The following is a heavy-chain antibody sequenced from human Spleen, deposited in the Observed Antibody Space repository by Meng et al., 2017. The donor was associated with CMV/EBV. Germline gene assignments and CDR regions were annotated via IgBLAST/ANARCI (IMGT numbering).Heavy chain of an antibody. J-gene: IGHJ5*02. CDR3: ARTRRSNWNAIGFDP. V-gene: IGHV4-34*01. D-gene: IGHD1-20*01. Sequence: YGGSFSDYYWNWIRQPPGKGLEWIGEIYHSGSTNYNPSLKSRVTISVDKSKNQFSLKLSSVTAADTAVYYCARTRRSNWNAIGFDPWGQGTLVTVSS. CDR1: GGSFSDYY. CDR2: IYHSGST.